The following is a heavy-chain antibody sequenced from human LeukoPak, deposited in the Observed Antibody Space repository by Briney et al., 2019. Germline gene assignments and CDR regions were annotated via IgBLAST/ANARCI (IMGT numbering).Heavy chain of an antibody. CDR3: ASCVVVTAMRYFDL. Sequence: SVKVSCKASGGTFSSYAISWVRQAPGQGLEWMGGIIPIFGTANYAQKLQGRVTITADESTSTAYMELSSLRSEDTAVYYCASCVVVTAMRYFDLWGRGTLVTVSS. D-gene: IGHD2-21*02. V-gene: IGHV1-69*01. J-gene: IGHJ2*01. CDR2: IIPIFGTA. CDR1: GGTFSSYA.